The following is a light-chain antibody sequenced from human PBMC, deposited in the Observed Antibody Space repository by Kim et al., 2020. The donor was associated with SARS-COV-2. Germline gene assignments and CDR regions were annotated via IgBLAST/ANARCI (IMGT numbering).Light chain of an antibody. J-gene: IGKJ4*01. CDR1: QSVVGY. Sequence: LTPGERATLSCRATQSVVGYLAWYQQQPGLAPSLLIYDASNRATGIPARFSGSGSGTDFTLTISSLEPEDFAVYYCHQRSNWPLTFGGGTKVDI. CDR3: HQRSNWPLT. V-gene: IGKV3-11*01. CDR2: DAS.